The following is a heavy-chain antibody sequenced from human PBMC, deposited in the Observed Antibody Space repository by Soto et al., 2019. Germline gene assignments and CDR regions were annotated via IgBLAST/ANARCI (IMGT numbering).Heavy chain of an antibody. CDR1: GFTFSSYG. V-gene: IGHV3-30-3*01. Sequence: GGSLRLSCAASGFTFSSYGMHGVRQATGKGLEWVAVISYDGSNKYYADSLKGRFTISRDNSKNTLYLQMNSLRAEDTAVYYCARASESMIVVVRALDYWGQGTLVTVSS. J-gene: IGHJ4*02. CDR2: ISYDGSNK. CDR3: ARASESMIVVVRALDY. D-gene: IGHD3-22*01.